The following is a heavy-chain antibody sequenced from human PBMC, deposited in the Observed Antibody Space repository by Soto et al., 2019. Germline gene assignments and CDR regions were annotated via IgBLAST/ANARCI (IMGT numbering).Heavy chain of an antibody. J-gene: IGHJ5*02. Sequence: SETLSLTCTVSGGSISSYYWSWIRQSPGKGLEWIGYIYYSGSTNYNPSLKSRVTISVDTSKNQFSLKLSSVTAADTAVYYCARGTHTDGFDPWGQGTLVTVSS. CDR2: IYYSGST. V-gene: IGHV4-59*01. CDR1: GGSISSYY. D-gene: IGHD5-18*01. CDR3: ARGTHTDGFDP.